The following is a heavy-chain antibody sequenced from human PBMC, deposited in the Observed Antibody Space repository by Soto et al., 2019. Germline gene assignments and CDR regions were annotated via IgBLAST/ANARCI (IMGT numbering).Heavy chain of an antibody. V-gene: IGHV1-3*01. CDR2: INADNGNR. Sequence: ASLKVSCKASGYTFIIYVMHWVRQAPGQRLEWMGWINADNGNRKYSQKFQGRVTITRDTSASTAYMEVSSLRSEDTAVYYCASLAVADVAFDIWGQGTMVTVSS. CDR3: ASLAVADVAFDI. J-gene: IGHJ3*02. D-gene: IGHD6-19*01. CDR1: GYTFIIYV.